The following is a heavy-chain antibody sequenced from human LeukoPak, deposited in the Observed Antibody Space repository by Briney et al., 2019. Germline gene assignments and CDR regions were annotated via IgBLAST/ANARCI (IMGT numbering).Heavy chain of an antibody. V-gene: IGHV1-8*01. CDR3: AARRDTSVSGPGAFDI. D-gene: IGHD6-19*01. Sequence: ASVKVSCKASGYTFTSYDINWVRQATGQGLEWMGWMNPSSGYTGSAQKFQGRVTMTRNTSINTAYMELSSLKVEDTAVYFCAARRDTSVSGPGAFDIWGQGTMVTVSS. CDR1: GYTFTSYD. J-gene: IGHJ3*02. CDR2: MNPSSGYT.